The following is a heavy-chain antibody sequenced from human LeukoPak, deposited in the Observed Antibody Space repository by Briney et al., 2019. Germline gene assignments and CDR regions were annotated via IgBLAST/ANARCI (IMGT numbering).Heavy chain of an antibody. V-gene: IGHV4-59*08. Sequence: PSETLSLTCTVSGDSISGYYWTWIRQPPGKGLEWIGYIYYSGSTNYNPSLKSRVTISVDTSKNQFSLKLSSVTAADTAVYYCARRIAHRQTATIQSNDYWGQGTLVTVSS. CDR2: IYYSGST. J-gene: IGHJ4*02. CDR3: ARRIAHRQTATIQSNDY. D-gene: IGHD5-24*01. CDR1: GDSISGYY.